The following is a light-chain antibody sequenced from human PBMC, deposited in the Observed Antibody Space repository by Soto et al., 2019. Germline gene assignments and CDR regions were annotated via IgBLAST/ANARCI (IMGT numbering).Light chain of an antibody. J-gene: IGKJ1*01. V-gene: IGKV4-1*01. Sequence: DVVMTQSPDSLAVSLGERATINCKSSQSVLYSSNNKNYLAWYQQKPGQPPKLLIYWASTRESGVPDRLSGSGSGTDITLPISSRQAEDVPVYYCQQYYSTPRPSGQGTNVHI. CDR1: QSVLYSSNNKNY. CDR3: QQYYSTPRP. CDR2: WAS.